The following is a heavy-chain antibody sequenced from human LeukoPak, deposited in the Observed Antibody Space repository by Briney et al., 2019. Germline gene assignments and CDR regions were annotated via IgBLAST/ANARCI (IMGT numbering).Heavy chain of an antibody. V-gene: IGHV3-21*01. J-gene: IGHJ4*02. Sequence: GGSLRLSCAASGFTFSSYSRNWVRQAPGKGLEWVSSISSSSSYIYYADSVKGRFTISRDNAKNSLYLQMNSLRAEDTAVYYCASLVTIFGVVTHDYWGQGTLVTVSS. CDR2: ISSSSSYI. CDR3: ASLVTIFGVVTHDY. CDR1: GFTFSSYS. D-gene: IGHD3-3*01.